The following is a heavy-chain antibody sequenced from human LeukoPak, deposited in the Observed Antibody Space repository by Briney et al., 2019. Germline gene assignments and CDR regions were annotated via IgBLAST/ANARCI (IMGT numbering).Heavy chain of an antibody. Sequence: GGSLRLSCAASGFTFSSYAMSWVRLAPGKGLEWVSTITSNGGSTYYADSVKGRFTISRDNSKNTLYLQMYSLRAEDTAVYYCARVEYSSSSGVDYWGQGTLVTVSS. J-gene: IGHJ4*02. D-gene: IGHD6-6*01. CDR3: ARVEYSSSSGVDY. CDR1: GFTFSSYA. CDR2: ITSNGGST. V-gene: IGHV3-23*01.